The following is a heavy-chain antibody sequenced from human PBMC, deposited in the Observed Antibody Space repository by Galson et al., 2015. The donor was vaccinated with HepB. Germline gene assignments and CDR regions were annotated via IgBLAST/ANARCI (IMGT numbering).Heavy chain of an antibody. CDR1: GGTFSSYA. CDR2: IIPIFGTA. V-gene: IGHV1-69*13. J-gene: IGHJ4*02. CDR3: AVEGYDYIWGSYRQRFDY. Sequence: SVKVSCKASGGTFSSYAISWVRQAPGQGLEWMGGIIPIFGTANYAQKFQGRVTITADESTSTAYMELSSLRSEDTAVYYCAVEGYDYIWGSYRQRFDYWGQGTLVTVSS. D-gene: IGHD3-16*02.